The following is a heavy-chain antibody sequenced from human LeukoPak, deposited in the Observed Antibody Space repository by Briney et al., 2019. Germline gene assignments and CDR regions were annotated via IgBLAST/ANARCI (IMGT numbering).Heavy chain of an antibody. D-gene: IGHD6-19*01. CDR2: IYHSGST. J-gene: IGHJ4*02. CDR1: GDSITSTNW. Sequence: SGTLSLTCAVSGDSITSTNWWTWVRQPPGEGLEWIGEIYHSGSTIYNPSLKSRVTISLDRSRNQFSLRLNSVTAADTAVYYCARGGNSAWYFDYWGQGTLVTVSS. CDR3: ARGGNSAWYFDY. V-gene: IGHV4-4*02.